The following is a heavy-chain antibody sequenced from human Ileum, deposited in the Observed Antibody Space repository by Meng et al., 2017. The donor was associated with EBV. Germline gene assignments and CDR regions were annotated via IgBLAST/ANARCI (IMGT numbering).Heavy chain of an antibody. CDR2: VNYNGDS. V-gene: IGHV4-61*08. CDR1: GASVTRSGYY. Sequence: QGLLQQSGPGLVRPSETLSLTCTVAGASVTRSGYYWSWLRQSPGKGLEWLGYVNYNGDSTYNPSLKSRVTIFIDTSKKQFYLNLTSATAADTAIYYCARDLRVGGAFDYWGQGTLVTVSS. CDR3: ARDLRVGGAFDY. J-gene: IGHJ4*02. D-gene: IGHD1-26*01.